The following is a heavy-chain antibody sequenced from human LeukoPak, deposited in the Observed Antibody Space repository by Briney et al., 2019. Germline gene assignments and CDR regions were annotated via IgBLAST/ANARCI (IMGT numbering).Heavy chain of an antibody. CDR1: GFTFSSYE. Sequence: GGSLRLSCAASGFTFSSYEMNWVRQPPGKGLEWVSYISTSGGTIYYADSVKGRFTISRDNAKNSLYLQMNSLRAEDTAVYYCARGYINSPLYYWGQGTLVTVSS. CDR2: ISTSGGTI. CDR3: ARGYINSPLYY. J-gene: IGHJ4*02. V-gene: IGHV3-48*03. D-gene: IGHD4-11*01.